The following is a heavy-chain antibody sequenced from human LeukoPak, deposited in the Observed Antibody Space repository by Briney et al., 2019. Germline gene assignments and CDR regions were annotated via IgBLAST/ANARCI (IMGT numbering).Heavy chain of an antibody. CDR3: ARLGAGPTYYDFWSGYSSFYFDY. V-gene: IGHV4-39*01. J-gene: IGHJ4*02. D-gene: IGHD3-3*01. CDR2: IYYGGYT. CDR1: GGSISSNNYY. Sequence: SETLSLTCTVSGGSISSNNYYWGWIRQPPGKGLEWIGSIYYGGYTYYNPSLKSRVTISVDTSKNQFSLKLSSVTAADTAVYYCARLGAGPTYYDFWSGYSSFYFDYWGQGTLVTVSS.